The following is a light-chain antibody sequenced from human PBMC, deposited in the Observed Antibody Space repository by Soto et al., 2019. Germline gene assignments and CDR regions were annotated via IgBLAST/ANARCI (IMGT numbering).Light chain of an antibody. Sequence: QSVLTQPPSESGTPGQRVTISCSGRNANIGNNFVCWYQQLPGTAPKLLMYSNDQRPSGVPDRFSGSKSGTSASLAISGLRSEDEADYYCVAWDDSLSGLVFGTGTKVTVL. CDR2: SND. CDR3: VAWDDSLSGLV. CDR1: NANIGNNF. J-gene: IGLJ1*01. V-gene: IGLV1-47*02.